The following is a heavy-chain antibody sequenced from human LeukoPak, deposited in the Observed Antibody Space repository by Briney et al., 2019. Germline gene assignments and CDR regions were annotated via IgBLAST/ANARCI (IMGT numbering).Heavy chain of an antibody. CDR2: ISYSGST. Sequence: SETLSLTCTVSGDSISSYFWSLIRQPPGKGLEWIGYISYSGSTNYSPSLKSRVTISVDTSKNQFSLKLSSVTAADTAVYYCARVRNYYASGIYYYYYMDVWGKGTTVTVSS. J-gene: IGHJ6*03. V-gene: IGHV4-59*01. D-gene: IGHD3-10*01. CDR1: GDSISSYF. CDR3: ARVRNYYASGIYYYYYMDV.